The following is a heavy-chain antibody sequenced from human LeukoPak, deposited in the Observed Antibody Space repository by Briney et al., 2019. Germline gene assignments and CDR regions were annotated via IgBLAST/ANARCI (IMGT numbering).Heavy chain of an antibody. CDR2: IVVGSGNT. CDR1: GFTFTSSA. CDR3: AAIVGATEHRDY. D-gene: IGHD1-26*01. J-gene: IGHJ4*02. V-gene: IGHV1-58*01. Sequence: ASVKVSCKASGFTFTSSAVQWVRQARGQRLEWIGWIVVGSGNTNYAQKFQERVTITRDMSTSTAYMELSSLRSEDTAVYYCAAIVGATEHRDYWGQGILVTVYS.